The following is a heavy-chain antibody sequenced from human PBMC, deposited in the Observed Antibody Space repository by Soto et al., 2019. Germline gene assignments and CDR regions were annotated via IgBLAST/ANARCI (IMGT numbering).Heavy chain of an antibody. J-gene: IGHJ4*02. Sequence: SETLSLTCAVSGVTISTYYWSWIRQPPGKGLECIGYNYHSGTTNYNPSLKSRVTISVDTSKNQFSLRLTSVTAADTAIYYCVREAYIGYGHAIDHWGQGTLVTVSS. CDR1: GVTISTYY. CDR2: NYHSGTT. V-gene: IGHV4-59*01. D-gene: IGHD5-12*01. CDR3: VREAYIGYGHAIDH.